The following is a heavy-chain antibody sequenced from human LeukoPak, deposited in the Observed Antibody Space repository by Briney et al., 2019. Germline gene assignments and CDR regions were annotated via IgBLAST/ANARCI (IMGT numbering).Heavy chain of an antibody. J-gene: IGHJ4*02. CDR2: ISSSSSYI. CDR3: ARDSRPKSYDYVWGSSD. V-gene: IGHV3-21*01. CDR1: GFTFSSYS. D-gene: IGHD3-16*01. Sequence: GGSLRLSCAASGFTFSSYSMNWVRQAPGKGLEWVSSISSSSSYIYYADSVKGRFTISRDNAKNSLYLQMNSLRAEDTAVYYCARDSRPKSYDYVWGSSDWGQGTLVTVSS.